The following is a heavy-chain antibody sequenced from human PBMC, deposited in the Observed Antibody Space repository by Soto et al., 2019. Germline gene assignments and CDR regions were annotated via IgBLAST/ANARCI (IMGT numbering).Heavy chain of an antibody. Sequence: GSLRLSCAGSGFTFSSYSMNWLRQAPGKGLEWVSYIDSESSHIFYADSVKGRFTISRDNAKNSLYLQMNSLRDEDTAVYYRAFAITAPGIQAYWGQGTQVTVSS. CDR3: AFAITAPGIQAY. CDR2: IDSESSHI. V-gene: IGHV3-48*02. D-gene: IGHD6-13*01. CDR1: GFTFSSYS. J-gene: IGHJ4*02.